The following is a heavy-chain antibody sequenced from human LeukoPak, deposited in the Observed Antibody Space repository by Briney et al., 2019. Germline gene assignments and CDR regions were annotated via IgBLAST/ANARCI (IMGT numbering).Heavy chain of an antibody. J-gene: IGHJ4*02. CDR3: ARGVTTWSHYFDY. V-gene: IGHV3-53*01. D-gene: IGHD4-17*01. Sequence: GGSLRLSCAASGFTVSSNYMSWVRQPPGKGLEWVSVIYSGGSTYYADPVKGRFTISRDNSKHTLYLQNNSLRPEDTPVYYCARGVTTWSHYFDYWGQGTLVTVSS. CDR2: IYSGGST. CDR1: GFTVSSNY.